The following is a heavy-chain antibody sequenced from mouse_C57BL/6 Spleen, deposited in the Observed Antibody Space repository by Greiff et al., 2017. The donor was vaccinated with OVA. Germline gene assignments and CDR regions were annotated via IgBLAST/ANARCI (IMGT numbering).Heavy chain of an antibody. CDR2: ISNLAYSI. V-gene: IGHV5-15*01. CDR1: GFTFSDYG. J-gene: IGHJ3*01. D-gene: IGHD2-4*01. CDR3: ARAYDYDGAWFAY. Sequence: EVQRVESGGGLVQPGGSLKLSCAASGFTFSDYGMAWVRQAPRKGPEWVAFISNLAYSIYYADTVTGRFTISRENAKNTLYLEMSSLRSEDTAMYYCARAYDYDGAWFAYWGQGTLVTVSA.